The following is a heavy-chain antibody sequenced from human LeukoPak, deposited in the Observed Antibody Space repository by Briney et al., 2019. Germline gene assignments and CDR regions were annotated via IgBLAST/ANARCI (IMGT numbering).Heavy chain of an antibody. D-gene: IGHD2/OR15-2a*01. CDR1: GGSVCSSSDS. Sequence: SETLSLTSTLSGGSVCSSSDSWGWIRQPPGKGLEWIGSMYFSGSTHYNPSLKSRVTISVDTSKNQFSLKLTSVTAADTAVYYCASEGPENSRYYYLDLWGKGTTVIVSS. J-gene: IGHJ6*03. CDR2: MYFSGST. V-gene: IGHV4-39*01. CDR3: ASEGPENSRYYYLDL.